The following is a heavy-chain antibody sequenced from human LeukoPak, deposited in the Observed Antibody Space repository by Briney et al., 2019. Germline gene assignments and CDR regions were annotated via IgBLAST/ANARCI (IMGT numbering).Heavy chain of an antibody. Sequence: SETLSLTCTVSGGSISSYYWSWIRQPPGKGLEWIGSIYYSGSTYYNPSLKSRVTISVDTSKNQFSLKLSSVTAADTAVYYCARSTVTTPTCDYWGQGTLVTVSS. V-gene: IGHV4-59*05. J-gene: IGHJ4*02. CDR1: GGSISSYY. CDR2: IYYSGST. CDR3: ARSTVTTPTCDY. D-gene: IGHD4-17*01.